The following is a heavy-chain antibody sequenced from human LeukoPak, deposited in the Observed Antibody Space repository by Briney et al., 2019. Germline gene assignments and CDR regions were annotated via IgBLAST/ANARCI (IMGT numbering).Heavy chain of an antibody. CDR2: ITTDESII. V-gene: IGHV3-11*01. CDR3: ARFSYYVWSAFYF. J-gene: IGHJ4*02. CDR1: GFTFSDHH. D-gene: IGHD3-3*01. Sequence: GGSLRLSCAASGFTFSDHHMSWIRQTPGKGLEWVSSITTDESIIYSAHSVKGRFTISRDNAKNSLYLQMNILTAEDTAVYYCARFSYYVWSAFYFWGQGALVTVSS.